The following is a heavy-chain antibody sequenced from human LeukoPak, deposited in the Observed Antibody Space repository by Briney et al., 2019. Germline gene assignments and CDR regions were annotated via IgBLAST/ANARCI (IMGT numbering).Heavy chain of an antibody. CDR3: VANGWYALDI. Sequence: SETQSLTCAVSGGSISSTNWWSWVRQSPRKGLERIGEIYHSGSTNYKPSLRSRVTISVDKSENQFSLNLSSVTAADPAIYYRVANGWYALDIWGQGTMVTVFS. V-gene: IGHV4-4*02. CDR2: IYHSGST. J-gene: IGHJ3*02. CDR1: GGSISSTNW. D-gene: IGHD6-19*01.